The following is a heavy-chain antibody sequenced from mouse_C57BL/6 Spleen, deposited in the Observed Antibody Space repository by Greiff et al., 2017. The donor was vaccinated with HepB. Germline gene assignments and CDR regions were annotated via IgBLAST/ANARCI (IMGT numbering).Heavy chain of an antibody. CDR3: ASLDYDEAY. D-gene: IGHD2-4*01. V-gene: IGHV5-17*01. Sequence: EVKLEESGGGLVKPGGSLKLSCAASGFTFSDYGMHWVRQAPEKGLEWVAYISSGSSTIYYADTVKGRFTISRDNAKNTLFLQMTSLRSEDTAMYYCASLDYDEAYWGQGTLVTVSA. CDR1: GFTFSDYG. CDR2: ISSGSSTI. J-gene: IGHJ3*01.